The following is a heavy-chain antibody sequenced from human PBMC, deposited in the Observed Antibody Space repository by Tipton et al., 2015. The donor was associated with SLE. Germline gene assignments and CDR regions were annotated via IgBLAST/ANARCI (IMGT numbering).Heavy chain of an antibody. CDR1: GGSFSGYY. V-gene: IGHV4-34*01. CDR2: INHSGST. CDR3: VRALRYFDWTRGAFDI. D-gene: IGHD3-9*01. J-gene: IGHJ3*02. Sequence: GLVKPSETLSLTCAVYGGSFSGYYWSWIRQPPGKGLEWIGEINHSGSTNYNPSLKSRVTISVDTSKNQFSLKLSSVTAADTAVYYCVRALRYFDWTRGAFDIWGQGTMVTVS.